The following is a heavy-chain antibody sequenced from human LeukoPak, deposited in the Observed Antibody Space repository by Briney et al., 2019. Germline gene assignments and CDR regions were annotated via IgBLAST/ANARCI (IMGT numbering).Heavy chain of an antibody. CDR3: ASGRTGTLDY. V-gene: IGHV3-72*01. D-gene: IGHD1-14*01. CDR1: GFTFSDHY. Sequence: PGGSLRLSCAASGFTFSDHYTDWVRQAPGKGLEWVGRTGNKANTYTTEYAASVRGRFTISRDESRNSLYLQMNSLKTEDTAFYYCASGRTGTLDYWGQGTLVTVSS. J-gene: IGHJ4*02. CDR2: TGNKANTYTT.